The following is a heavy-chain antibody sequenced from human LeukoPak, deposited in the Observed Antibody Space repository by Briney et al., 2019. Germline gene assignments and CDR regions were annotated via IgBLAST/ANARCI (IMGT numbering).Heavy chain of an antibody. D-gene: IGHD3-22*01. V-gene: IGHV4-34*01. Sequence: PSETLSLTCAVSGGSFSGYYWSWIRQTPGKGLEWIGEIKHTGSTNYNPSLKSRVSISVDTSKNQFSLKLSSVTAADTAVYYCARAYDSSGYDVGYWGQGTLVTVSS. CDR3: ARAYDSSGYDVGY. J-gene: IGHJ4*02. CDR1: GGSFSGYY. CDR2: IKHTGST.